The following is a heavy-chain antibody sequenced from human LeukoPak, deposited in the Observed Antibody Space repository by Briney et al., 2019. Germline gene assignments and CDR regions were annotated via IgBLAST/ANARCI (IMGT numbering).Heavy chain of an antibody. CDR2: IIPIFGTA. V-gene: IGHV1-69*05. Sequence: VASVKVSCKASGGTFSSYAISWVRQAPGQGLEWMGGIIPIFGTANYAQKFQGRVTITTDESTSTAYMELSSLRSEDTAVYYCAGIYSYGSFGWFDPWGQGTLVTVSS. D-gene: IGHD5-18*01. J-gene: IGHJ5*02. CDR1: GGTFSSYA. CDR3: AGIYSYGSFGWFDP.